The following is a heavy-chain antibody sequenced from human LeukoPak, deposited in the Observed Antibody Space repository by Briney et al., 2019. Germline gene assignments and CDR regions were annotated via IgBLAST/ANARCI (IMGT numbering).Heavy chain of an antibody. D-gene: IGHD4-23*01. CDR2: IYHSGST. CDR1: GYSISSGYY. J-gene: IGHJ4*02. V-gene: IGHV4-38-2*02. CDR3: ARLDYGGTMNDY. Sequence: SETLSLTCTVSGYSISSGYYWGWIRQPPGKGLEWIGSIYHSGSTYYNPSLKSRVTISVDTSKNQFSLKLSSVTAADTAVYYCARLDYGGTMNDYWGQGTLVTVSS.